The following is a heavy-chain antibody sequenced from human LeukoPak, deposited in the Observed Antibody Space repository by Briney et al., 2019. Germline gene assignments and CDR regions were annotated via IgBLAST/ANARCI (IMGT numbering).Heavy chain of an antibody. CDR3: ARAGGGVPFDY. J-gene: IGHJ4*02. D-gene: IGHD3-10*01. CDR2: IKQDVSEK. V-gene: IGHV3-7*03. CDR1: GFTFSSYW. Sequence: GGSLRLSCAASGFTFSSYWMNWVRQAPGKGLEWVANIKQDVSEKYYVDSVKGRFTISRDNAKNSLYLQMNSLRAEDTAVYYCARAGGGVPFDYWGQGTLVTVSS.